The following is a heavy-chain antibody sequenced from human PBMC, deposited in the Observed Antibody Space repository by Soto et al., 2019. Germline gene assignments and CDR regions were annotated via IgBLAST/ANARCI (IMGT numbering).Heavy chain of an antibody. CDR1: GFTFSNNA. CDR2: IGGGGGST. J-gene: IGHJ4*02. D-gene: IGHD6-19*01. CDR3: AKIAGAVAGTVYGY. V-gene: IGHV3-23*01. Sequence: PGGSLRLSCTASGFTFSNNAMGWVRQAPGKGLEWVSAIGGGGGSTYYADSVKGHFTISRDNPNNTLYLQMHSLGVEDTAVYFCAKIAGAVAGTVYGYWGQGTLVTVSS.